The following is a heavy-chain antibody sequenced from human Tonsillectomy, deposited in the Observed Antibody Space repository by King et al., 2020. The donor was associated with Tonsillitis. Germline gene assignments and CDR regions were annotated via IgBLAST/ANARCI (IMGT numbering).Heavy chain of an antibody. CDR3: VKDSDGSGSYAFDN. D-gene: IGHD3-10*01. Sequence: VQLVESGGGLVQPGGSLRLSCTASRLSFNNYAMTGVRQAPGRGPEGGSTLSGTGHTTYYADILRGRFTISRDNSKNTLYLQMNSLRAEDTAVYYCVKDSDGSGSYAFDNWGQGTLVTVSS. J-gene: IGHJ4*02. CDR1: RLSFNNYA. V-gene: IGHV3-23*04. CDR2: LSGTGHTT.